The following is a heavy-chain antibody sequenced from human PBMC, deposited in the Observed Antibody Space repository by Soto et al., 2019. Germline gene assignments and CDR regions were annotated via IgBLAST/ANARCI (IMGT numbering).Heavy chain of an antibody. CDR2: INAGNGNT. J-gene: IGHJ3*02. CDR3: ASVVITFWEVNDAFDI. V-gene: IGHV1-3*01. D-gene: IGHD3-16*01. Sequence: ASVKVSCKASGYTFTSYAMHWVRQAPGQRLEWMGWINAGNGNTKYSQKFQGRVTITRDTSASTAYMELSSLRSEDTAVYYCASVVITFWEVNDAFDIWVKGTMVTV. CDR1: GYTFTSYA.